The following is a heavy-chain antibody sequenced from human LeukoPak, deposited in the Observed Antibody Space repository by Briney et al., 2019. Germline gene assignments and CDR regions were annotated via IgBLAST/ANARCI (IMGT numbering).Heavy chain of an antibody. CDR3: ARGREGVRSIWYGYYFDY. V-gene: IGHV4-39*07. D-gene: IGHD6-13*01. Sequence: SETLSLTCTVSGGSISSSSYYWGCTRQPPGKGLECIGSIYYSGSTNYNPSLKSRVTISVDTSKNQFSLKLTSVNAADTAVYYCARGREGVRSIWYGYYFDYWGQGTLVTVSS. CDR2: IYYSGST. CDR1: GGSISSSSYY. J-gene: IGHJ4*02.